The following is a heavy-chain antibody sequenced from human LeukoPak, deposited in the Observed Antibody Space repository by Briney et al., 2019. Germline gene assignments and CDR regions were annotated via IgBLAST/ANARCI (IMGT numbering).Heavy chain of an antibody. D-gene: IGHD2-15*01. Sequence: ASVKVSCKASGYTFTGNYIHWVRQAPGQGLEWMGWINPNSGGTNYAQKFQGWVTMTTDTSTSTAYMELRSLRSDDTAVYYCARANVVAALDYWGQGTLVTVSS. J-gene: IGHJ4*02. CDR2: INPNSGGT. CDR3: ARANVVAALDY. CDR1: GYTFTGNY. V-gene: IGHV1-2*04.